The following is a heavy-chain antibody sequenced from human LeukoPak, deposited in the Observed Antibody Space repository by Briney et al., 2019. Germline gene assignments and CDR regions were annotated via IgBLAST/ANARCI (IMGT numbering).Heavy chain of an antibody. CDR2: IYDSGST. V-gene: IGHV4-59*01. CDR3: ARRPHTGYSGDWGPHDYYYGMNV. J-gene: IGHJ6*02. D-gene: IGHD6-19*01. CDR1: GGSISSFH. Sequence: PSETLSLTCTVSGGSISSFHWSWIRQPPGKGLEHIGNIYDSGSTYYNPSLKSRVTISVDTSKNQFSLKLSSVTAADTAVYYCARRPHTGYSGDWGPHDYYYGMNVWGQGTTVTVSS.